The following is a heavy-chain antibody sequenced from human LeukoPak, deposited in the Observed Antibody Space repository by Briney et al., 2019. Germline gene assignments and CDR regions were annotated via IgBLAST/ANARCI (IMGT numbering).Heavy chain of an antibody. Sequence: SVKVSCKASGGTFSSYTISWVRQAPGQGLEWMGRIIPILGIANYAQKSQGRVTITADKSTSTAYMELSSLRSEDTAVYYCAREDGGYSRNRFDPWGQGTLVTVSS. CDR2: IIPILGIA. J-gene: IGHJ5*02. D-gene: IGHD5-18*01. CDR1: GGTFSSYT. CDR3: AREDGGYSRNRFDP. V-gene: IGHV1-69*04.